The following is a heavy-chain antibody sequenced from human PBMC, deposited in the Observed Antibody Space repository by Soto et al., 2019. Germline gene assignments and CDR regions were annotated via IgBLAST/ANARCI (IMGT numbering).Heavy chain of an antibody. CDR1: GGSISSSSYY. D-gene: IGHD3-9*01. J-gene: IGHJ4*02. V-gene: IGHV4-39*07. Sequence: SETLSLTCTVSGGSISSSSYYWGWIRQPPGKGLEWIGYISYSGSTTYNPSLKSRLTISLHTSNNQFSLTLDSVTAADTAVYYCARARNLLTGYYKGGFYYFDFWGEGSLVTVS. CDR2: ISYSGST. CDR3: ARARNLLTGYYKGGFYYFDF.